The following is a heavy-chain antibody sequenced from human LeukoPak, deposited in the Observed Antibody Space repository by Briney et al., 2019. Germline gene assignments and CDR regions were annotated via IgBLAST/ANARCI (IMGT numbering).Heavy chain of an antibody. CDR1: GGSTSSSNYY. J-gene: IGHJ4*02. CDR2: IHYSGNT. Sequence: PSETLSLTCTVSGGSTSSSNYYWGWIRQPPGKGLEWIGGIHYSGNTYYNPSLKSRVTISVDTSKNQFSLKLSSVTAADAAVYYCARLGAGPTYYDFWSGYSSFYFDYWGQGTLVTVSS. V-gene: IGHV4-39*01. CDR3: ARLGAGPTYYDFWSGYSSFYFDY. D-gene: IGHD3-3*01.